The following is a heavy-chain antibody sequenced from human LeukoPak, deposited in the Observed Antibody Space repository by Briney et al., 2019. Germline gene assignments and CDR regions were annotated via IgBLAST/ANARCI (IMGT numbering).Heavy chain of an antibody. V-gene: IGHV5-51*01. J-gene: IGHJ3*02. CDR3: ARGWWAEAFDI. CDR2: IYPGDSNT. Sequence: EESPKISCMGSGYSFSNYWIAWVRQMPGKGLEWRSIIYPGDSNTTYSPSFQGQVTISPDKSLSTAYLHSGSLTASDTAIYYCARGWWAEAFDIWRQGRMVSVPS. CDR1: GYSFSNYW. D-gene: IGHD2-15*01.